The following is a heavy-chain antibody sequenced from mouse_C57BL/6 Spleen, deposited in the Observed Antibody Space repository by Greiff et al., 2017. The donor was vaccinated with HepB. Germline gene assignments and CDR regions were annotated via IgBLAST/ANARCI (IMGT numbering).Heavy chain of an antibody. CDR3: ARNGYYGEAFAY. D-gene: IGHD1-1*01. V-gene: IGHV1-80*01. Sequence: QVQLQQSGAELVKPGASVKISCKASGYAFSSYWMNWVKQRPGKGLEWIGQIYPGDGDTNYNGKFKGKATLTADKSSSTAYMQLSSLTSEDSAVYFCARNGYYGEAFAYWGQGTLVTVSA. J-gene: IGHJ3*01. CDR1: GYAFSSYW. CDR2: IYPGDGDT.